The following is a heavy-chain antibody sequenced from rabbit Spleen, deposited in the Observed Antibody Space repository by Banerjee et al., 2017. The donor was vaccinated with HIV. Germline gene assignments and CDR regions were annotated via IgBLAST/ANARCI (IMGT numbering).Heavy chain of an antibody. V-gene: IGHV1S40*01. CDR1: GFSFSNNYW. CDR2: IYTASGGT. Sequence: QSLEESGGDLVKPEGSLTLTCTASGFSFSNNYWMCWVRQAPGKGLEWIGCIYTASGGTHYATWAKGRLTISKTSSTTVTLQMTSLTAGDTATYFCARDSGTSFSSYGRDLWGPGTLVT. J-gene: IGHJ6*01. D-gene: IGHD8-1*01. CDR3: ARDSGTSFSSYGRDL.